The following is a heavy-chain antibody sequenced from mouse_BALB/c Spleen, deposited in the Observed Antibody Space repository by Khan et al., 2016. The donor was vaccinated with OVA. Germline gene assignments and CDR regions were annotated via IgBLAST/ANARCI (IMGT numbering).Heavy chain of an antibody. J-gene: IGHJ2*01. V-gene: IGHV3-2*02. CDR2: ISYSGNN. CDR1: GYSITSDYA. Sequence: EVQLQESGPGLVKPSQSLSLTCTVTGYSITSDYAWNWIRQFPGNKLEWMGFISYSGNNNYNPSLKSRISITRNSTKNQFCLQLNSVTIEDTATYYCARVYGGDFDYWGQGTTLTVSS. D-gene: IGHD1-1*01. CDR3: ARVYGGDFDY.